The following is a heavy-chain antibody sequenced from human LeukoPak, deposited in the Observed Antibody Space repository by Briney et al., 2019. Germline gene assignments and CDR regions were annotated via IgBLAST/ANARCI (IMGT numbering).Heavy chain of an antibody. CDR3: ARGQYCSGGSCYYSDY. V-gene: IGHV1-18*01. J-gene: IGHJ4*02. CDR1: GYTFTGYG. Sequence: ASVKVSCKASGYTFTGYGISWVRQAPGQGLEWVGWISAYNGNTNYAQKLQGRVTMTTDTSTSTAYMELRSLRSDDTAVYYCARGQYCSGGSCYYSDYWGQGTLVTVSS. CDR2: ISAYNGNT. D-gene: IGHD2-15*01.